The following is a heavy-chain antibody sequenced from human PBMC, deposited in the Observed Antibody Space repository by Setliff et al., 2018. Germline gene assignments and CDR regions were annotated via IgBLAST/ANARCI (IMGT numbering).Heavy chain of an antibody. CDR2: INPDATTT. D-gene: IGHD3-10*01. J-gene: IGHJ4*02. CDR3: ARDPRDGSSSPMADN. V-gene: IGHV3-74*01. CDR1: GFTFSSHW. Sequence: PGGSLRLSCAASGFTFSSHWMHWVRQVPGKGLAWVSQINPDATTTYYADSVKGRFTTSRDNAKTTLYLQMNSLRVEDTAVYFCARDPRDGSSSPMADNWGQGTLVTVSS.